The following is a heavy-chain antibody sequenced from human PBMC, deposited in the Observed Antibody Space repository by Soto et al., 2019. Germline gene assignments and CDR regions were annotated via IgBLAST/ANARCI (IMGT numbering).Heavy chain of an antibody. CDR3: ARDLSGAAADYYFDY. Sequence: PGGSLRLSCAASGFTFSSYPMHWVRQAPGKGLEWVAVISVDGRNKHNADSVKGRFTISRDNSKNTLYLQMNSLRAEDTAVYYCARDLSGAAADYYFDYWGQGTLVTVSS. D-gene: IGHD6-13*01. CDR1: GFTFSSYP. V-gene: IGHV3-30*04. CDR2: ISVDGRNK. J-gene: IGHJ4*02.